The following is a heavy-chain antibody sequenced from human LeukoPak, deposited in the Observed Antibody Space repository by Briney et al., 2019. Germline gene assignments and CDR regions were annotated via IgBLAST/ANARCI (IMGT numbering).Heavy chain of an antibody. CDR3: AREDPTGEVI. V-gene: IGHV3-53*01. J-gene: IGHJ3*02. CDR2: IYSGGTT. Sequence: HPGGSLRLSCAASGFTVSSNYMSWVRQAPGKGLEWVSVIYSGGTTYYADSVKGRFTISRDNSKNTLYLQMNSLRAEDTAVYYCAREDPTGEVIWGQGTMVAVSS. CDR1: GFTVSSNY. D-gene: IGHD7-27*01.